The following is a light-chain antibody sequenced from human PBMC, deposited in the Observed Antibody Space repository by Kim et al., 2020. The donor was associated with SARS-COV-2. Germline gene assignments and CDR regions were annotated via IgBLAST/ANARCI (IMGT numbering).Light chain of an antibody. J-gene: IGLJ1*01. CDR2: SNN. V-gene: IGLV1-44*01. CDR1: SSNIGSNT. CDR3: AAWDDSLNGLYV. Sequence: QRVTIACSGGSSNIGSNTVNWYQQLPGTAPQLLIYSNNQRPSGVPDRFSGSKSGTSASLAISGLQSEDEADYYCAAWDDSLNGLYVFGTGTKVTVL.